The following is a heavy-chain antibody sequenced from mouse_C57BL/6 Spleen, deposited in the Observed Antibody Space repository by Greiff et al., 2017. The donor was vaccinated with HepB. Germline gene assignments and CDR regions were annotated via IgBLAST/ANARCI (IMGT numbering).Heavy chain of an antibody. CDR3: ARDDDYDQRFAY. CDR1: GYTFTDYN. V-gene: IGHV1-22*01. CDR2: INPNNGGT. D-gene: IGHD2-4*01. J-gene: IGHJ3*01. Sequence: EVQLQQSGPELVKPGASVKMSCKASGYTFTDYNMHWVKQSHGKSLEWIGYINPNNGGTSYNQKFKGKATLTVNKSSITAYMELRSLTSEDSAVYYCARDDDYDQRFAYWGQGTLVTVSA.